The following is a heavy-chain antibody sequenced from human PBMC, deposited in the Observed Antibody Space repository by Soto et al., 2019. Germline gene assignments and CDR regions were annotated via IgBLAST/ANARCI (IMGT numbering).Heavy chain of an antibody. CDR1: GGSISTYY. V-gene: IGHV4-59*08. CDR3: VRSTGAVVAGTLPGLGY. D-gene: IGHD2-15*01. Sequence: SETLSLTCTVSGGSISTYYWSWIRQPPGKGLEWIGNIYYIGSTNYNPSLKSRVTISVDTSKNQFSLKLSSVTAADTAVYYCVRSTGAVVAGTLPGLGYWGQGTLVTVSS. CDR2: IYYIGST. J-gene: IGHJ4*02.